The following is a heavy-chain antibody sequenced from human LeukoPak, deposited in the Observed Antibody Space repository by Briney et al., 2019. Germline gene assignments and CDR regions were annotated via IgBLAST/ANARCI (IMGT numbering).Heavy chain of an antibody. Sequence: SETLSLTCTVSGGSISSYYWSWIRQPPGKGLEWIGYIYYSGSTNYNPSLKSRATISVDTSKHHFSLKLSSVTAADTAVYYCARDTRSYDSSGYYFFDFWGQGTLVTVSS. J-gene: IGHJ4*02. V-gene: IGHV4-59*01. CDR1: GGSISSYY. CDR3: ARDTRSYDSSGYYFFDF. CDR2: IYYSGST. D-gene: IGHD3-22*01.